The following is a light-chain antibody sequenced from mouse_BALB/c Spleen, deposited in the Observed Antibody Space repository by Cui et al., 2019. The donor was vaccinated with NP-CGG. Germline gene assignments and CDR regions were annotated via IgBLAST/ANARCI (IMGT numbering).Light chain of an antibody. Sequence: QAFVPQQSPLTTSPGEEVKFTCRSSTGAVTTTNYANWVQEKPDHFFTGLIGGTNNRAPGVPARFSGSLIGDKAALTITGAQTEDEAIYFCALWYSNHWVFGGGTKLTVV. CDR2: GTN. V-gene: IGLV1*01. CDR1: TGAVTTTNY. J-gene: IGLJ1*01. CDR3: ALWYSNHWV.